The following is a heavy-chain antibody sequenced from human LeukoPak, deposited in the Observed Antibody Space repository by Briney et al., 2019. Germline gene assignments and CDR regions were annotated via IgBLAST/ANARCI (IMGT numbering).Heavy chain of an antibody. V-gene: IGHV4-30-2*01. CDR1: GGSITSGGYA. J-gene: IGHJ4*02. D-gene: IGHD3-22*01. CDR2: TYHSGST. CDR3: ARLDYYDTSGPAK. Sequence: PSETLSLTCAVSGGSITSGGYAWSWIRQPPGKGLEWIGNTYHSGSTYFNPSLKSRVTISVDRSKNQFSLEPSSVTAADTAVYYCARLDYYDTSGPAKWGQGTLVTVSS.